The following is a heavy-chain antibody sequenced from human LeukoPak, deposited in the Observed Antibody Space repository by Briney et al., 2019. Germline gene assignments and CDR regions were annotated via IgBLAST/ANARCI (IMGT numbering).Heavy chain of an antibody. CDR2: IIPIFGTA. J-gene: IGHJ4*02. D-gene: IGHD2-2*01. CDR3: ARGGGKIVVVPAAFSFDY. V-gene: IGHV1-69*13. Sequence: SVKVSCKASGGTFSSYAISWVRQAPGQGLEWMGGIIPIFGTANYAQKFQGRVTITADESTSTAYMELSSLRSEDTAVYYCARGGGKIVVVPAAFSFDYWGQGTLVTVSS. CDR1: GGTFSSYA.